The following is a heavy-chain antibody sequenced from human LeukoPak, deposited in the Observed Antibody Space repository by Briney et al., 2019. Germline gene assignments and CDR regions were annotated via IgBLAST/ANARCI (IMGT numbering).Heavy chain of an antibody. CDR2: ISGGGGST. V-gene: IGHV3-23*01. Sequence: GGSLRLSCAASGFTFSIYAMSWVRQAPGKGLEWVSLISGGGGSTYYAESVKGRFTISRDNSKNTLSLQMNSLTAEDTAVYYCAKEALGGSSFDYWGQGTLVTVSS. CDR1: GFTFSIYA. J-gene: IGHJ4*02. D-gene: IGHD1-26*01. CDR3: AKEALGGSSFDY.